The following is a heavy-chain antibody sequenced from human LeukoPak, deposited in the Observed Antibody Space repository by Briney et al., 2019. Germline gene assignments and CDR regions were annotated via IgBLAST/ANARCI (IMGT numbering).Heavy chain of an antibody. Sequence: SGGSLRLSCAASGFTFSSYWMSWVRQAPGKGLEWVANIKQDGGETFYVDSVKGRFTISRDNAKNSLYLQMNSLRAEDTAVYYCARVDHSNYNYWGQGTLVTVSS. V-gene: IGHV3-7*01. CDR2: IKQDGGET. CDR1: GFTFSSYW. CDR3: ARVDHSNYNY. D-gene: IGHD4-11*01. J-gene: IGHJ4*02.